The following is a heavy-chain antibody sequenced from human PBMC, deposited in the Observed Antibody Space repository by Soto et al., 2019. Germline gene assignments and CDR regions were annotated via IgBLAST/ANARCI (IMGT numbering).Heavy chain of an antibody. J-gene: IGHJ4*02. D-gene: IGHD6-13*01. Sequence: PGGSLRLSCAASGFTFDDYAIHWVRQALGKGLVWVSGSSWNRDTIGYADSVKGRFTISRDNAKNSLYLQMNSLRLEDTAEHFCAKSPLGAAGPKYNCAYWGPGPLV. CDR2: SSWNRDTI. CDR1: GFTFDDYA. V-gene: IGHV3-9*01. CDR3: AKSPLGAAGPKYNCAY.